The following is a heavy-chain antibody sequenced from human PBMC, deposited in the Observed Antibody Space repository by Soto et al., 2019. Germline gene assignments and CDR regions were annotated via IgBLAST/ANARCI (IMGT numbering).Heavy chain of an antibody. J-gene: IGHJ5*02. Sequence: ASVKVSCKASGYTFTSYAMHWVRQAPGQRLEWMGWINAGNGNTKYSQKFQGRVTITRDTSASTAYMELSSLRSEDTAVYYCARSNCSGGSCYRAVWFDPWGQGTLVTVSS. CDR3: ARSNCSGGSCYRAVWFDP. CDR2: INAGNGNT. V-gene: IGHV1-3*01. D-gene: IGHD2-15*01. CDR1: GYTFTSYA.